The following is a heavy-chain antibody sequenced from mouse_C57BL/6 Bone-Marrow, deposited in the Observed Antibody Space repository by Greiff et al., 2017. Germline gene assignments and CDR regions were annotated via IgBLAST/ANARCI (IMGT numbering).Heavy chain of an antibody. CDR1: GYAFSSSW. Sequence: QVQLQQSGPELVKPGASVKISCKASGYAFSSSWMNWVKQRPGKGLEWIGRIHPGDGGTNYNGKFKGKATLTAAKSSSTDYSRLSMLTSEASAVYFCARESYYDLWGTGTTVTVAS. J-gene: IGHJ1*03. CDR3: ARESYYDL. CDR2: IHPGDGGT. V-gene: IGHV1-82*01.